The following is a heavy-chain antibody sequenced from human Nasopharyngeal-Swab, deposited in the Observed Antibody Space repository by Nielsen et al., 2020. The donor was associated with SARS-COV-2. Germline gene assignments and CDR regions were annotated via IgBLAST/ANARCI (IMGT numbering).Heavy chain of an antibody. CDR2: INHSGSI. J-gene: IGHJ4*02. D-gene: IGHD1-20*01. V-gene: IGHV4-34*01. CDR1: GGSFSGYY. CDR3: ARGRGITVTTPSPVFDY. Sequence: GSLGLSCAVYGGSFSGYYWSWIRQSPGKGLEWIGEINHSGSINYNLSLKSRVTISVETSKNQFSLKLSSVTAADTAVYYCARGRGITVTTPSPVFDYWGQGTLVTVSS.